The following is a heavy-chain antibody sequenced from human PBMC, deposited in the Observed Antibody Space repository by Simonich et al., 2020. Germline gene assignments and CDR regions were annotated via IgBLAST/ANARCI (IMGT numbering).Heavy chain of an antibody. Sequence: QVQLQESGPGLVKPSETLSLTCTVSGGSISSSYWSWIRQPPGKGLEGIWYIYYRGSTTYNPSLKSRVTISVDTSKNQFSLKRSSVTAADTAVYYCARGGLYFDYWGQGTLVTVSS. CDR1: GGSISSSY. CDR2: IYYRGST. J-gene: IGHJ4*02. CDR3: ARGGLYFDY. D-gene: IGHD2-15*01. V-gene: IGHV4-59*01.